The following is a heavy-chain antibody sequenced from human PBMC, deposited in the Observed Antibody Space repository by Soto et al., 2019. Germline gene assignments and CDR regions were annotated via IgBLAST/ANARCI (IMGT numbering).Heavy chain of an antibody. CDR1: GFSVSDCD. V-gene: IGHV3-33*01. Sequence: PGGSLRLSCVASGFSVSDCDIHWVRQPPGKGLEWMAVMWFDGSRKYYADSVKGRFAISRDISKNTVYLQTNSLRVEDTAVVFCARGPKRGLSASKTKTTYYYYGLDVWGQGTTVTVSS. J-gene: IGHJ6*02. CDR3: ARGPKRGLSASKTKTTYYYYGLDV. CDR2: MWFDGSRK. D-gene: IGHD3-16*01.